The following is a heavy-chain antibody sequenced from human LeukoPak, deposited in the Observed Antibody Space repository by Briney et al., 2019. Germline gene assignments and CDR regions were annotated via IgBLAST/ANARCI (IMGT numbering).Heavy chain of an antibody. CDR2: SNPNSGGT. CDR3: ARTNYYDSSGHPDY. D-gene: IGHD3-22*01. Sequence: ASVKVSCKASGYTFTAYYMHWVRQAPGQGLEWMGWSNPNSGGTNYAQKFQGRVTMTRDTSIRTAYMELSGLRSDDTAVYYCARTNYYDSSGHPDYWGQGTLVTVSS. CDR1: GYTFTAYY. J-gene: IGHJ4*02. V-gene: IGHV1-2*02.